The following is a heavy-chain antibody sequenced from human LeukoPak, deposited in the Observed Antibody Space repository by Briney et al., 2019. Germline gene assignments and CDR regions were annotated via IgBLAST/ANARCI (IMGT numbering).Heavy chain of an antibody. CDR3: AKLTSGWFEEF. J-gene: IGHJ4*02. Sequence: GGSLRLSCAASGFMFSNYPMTWVRQAPGKGLEWVSAIRPSDGSTFYADSVMGRFTISRDSSKNTLYLQMNNLRVEDTALYYCAKLTSGWFEEFWGQGTLVTVSS. CDR1: GFMFSNYP. V-gene: IGHV3-23*01. CDR2: IRPSDGST. D-gene: IGHD3-10*01.